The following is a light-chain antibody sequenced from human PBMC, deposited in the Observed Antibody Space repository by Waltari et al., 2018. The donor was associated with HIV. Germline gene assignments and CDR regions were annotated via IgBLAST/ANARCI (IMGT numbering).Light chain of an antibody. CDR1: GSNIGHNA. CDR3: AVWNDKLNNSVVSGGSVA. Sequence: QSVVTQPPSASGTPGQTVIISCSGSGSNIGHNAVNWYQQFPGAAPRLPIHSDNQRPSGVPDRFSGSKYGTSASLAISDLQPDDEADYYCAVWNDKLNNSVVSGGSVAFGGGTKLT. V-gene: IGLV1-44*01. CDR2: SDN. J-gene: IGLJ2*01.